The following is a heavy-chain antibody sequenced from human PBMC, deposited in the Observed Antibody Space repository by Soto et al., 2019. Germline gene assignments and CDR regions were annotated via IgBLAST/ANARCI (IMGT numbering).Heavy chain of an antibody. CDR3: AKGRHSSIGNVISYFYAGMDV. J-gene: IGHJ6*02. CDR2: ISNDGNKK. CDR1: GFTFSRYG. V-gene: IGHV3-30*18. Sequence: QVQVVESGGGVVQPGRSLRLCCAGSGFTFSRYGMHWLRQARGKGLEWVARISNDGNKKYHEDSVKGRFTISRDNSKNSLYLQMNGPIPEDTAGYYCAKGRHSSIGNVISYFYAGMDVWGHGNGVTVSS. D-gene: IGHD6-13*01.